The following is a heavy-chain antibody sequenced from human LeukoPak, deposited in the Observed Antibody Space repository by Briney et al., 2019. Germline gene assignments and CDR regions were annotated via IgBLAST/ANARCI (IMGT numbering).Heavy chain of an antibody. D-gene: IGHD3-3*01. V-gene: IGHV3-48*01. CDR1: ELTFSRYS. CDR2: ISSSSNSI. Sequence: PGGSLRLSCAASELTFSRYSMSWVRQAPGKGLEWVAYISSSSNSIFYADSVKGRFTISGDNARNSLYLQMNTLRAEDTALYSCATAGHPGYDFWGGFAFYFDRWGQGALVTVSS. CDR3: ATAGHPGYDFWGGFAFYFDR. J-gene: IGHJ4*02.